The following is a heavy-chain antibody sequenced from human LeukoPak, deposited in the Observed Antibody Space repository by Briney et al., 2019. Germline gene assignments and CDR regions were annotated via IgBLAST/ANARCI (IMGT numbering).Heavy chain of an antibody. D-gene: IGHD3-3*01. CDR2: ISSINSAT. Sequence: GGSLRLSCAASGFTFSDYNMYWVRQAPGKGLEWVSYISSINSATYHADSVEGRFTISRDNSKNTLYLQMNSLRAEDTAVYYCAKMGLDQSFIWSGYSDAFDIWGQGTMVTVSS. V-gene: IGHV3-48*01. J-gene: IGHJ3*02. CDR1: GFTFSDYN. CDR3: AKMGLDQSFIWSGYSDAFDI.